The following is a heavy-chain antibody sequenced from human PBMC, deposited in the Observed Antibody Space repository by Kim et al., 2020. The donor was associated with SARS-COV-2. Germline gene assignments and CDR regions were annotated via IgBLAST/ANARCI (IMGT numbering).Heavy chain of an antibody. D-gene: IGHD6-13*01. CDR3: ARCGSTWYDFDY. CDR1: GGSVSNGNYY. V-gene: IGHV4-31*03. J-gene: IGHJ4*02. CDR2: IYYSGST. Sequence: SETLSLTCTVSGGSVSNGNYYWTWIRQHPGKGLEWIGYIYYSGSTYYNSSLKSRVIISIDTSKNQFSLKLTSVTAADTAVYFCARCGSTWYDFDYWGQGTLVTVPS.